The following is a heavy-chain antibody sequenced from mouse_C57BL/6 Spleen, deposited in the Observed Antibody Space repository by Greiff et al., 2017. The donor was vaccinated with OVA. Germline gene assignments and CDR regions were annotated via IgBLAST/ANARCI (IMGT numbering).Heavy chain of an antibody. D-gene: IGHD2-1*01. J-gene: IGHJ4*01. CDR3: ARKGNYSYAMDY. V-gene: IGHV1-59*01. CDR2: IDPSDSYT. CDR1: GYTFTSYW. Sequence: QVQLQQPGAELVRPGTSVKLSCKASGYTFTSYWMHWVKQRPGQGLGWIGVIDPSDSYTNYNQKFKGKATLTVDTSSSTAYMQLSSLTSEDSAVYYCARKGNYSYAMDYWGQGTSVTVSS.